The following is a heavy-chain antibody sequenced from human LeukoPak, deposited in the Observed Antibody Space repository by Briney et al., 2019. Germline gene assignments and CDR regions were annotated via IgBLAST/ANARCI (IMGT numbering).Heavy chain of an antibody. CDR1: GFTVSSNY. D-gene: IGHD2-2*01. CDR3: AKSTSLPLGYFDY. CDR2: IYSGGST. Sequence: GGSLRLSCAASGFTVSSNYMSWVRQAPGKGLEWVSVIYSGGSTYYADSVKGRFTISRDNSKNTLYLQMNSLRAEDTAVYYCAKSTSLPLGYFDYWGQGTLVTVSS. V-gene: IGHV3-53*01. J-gene: IGHJ4*02.